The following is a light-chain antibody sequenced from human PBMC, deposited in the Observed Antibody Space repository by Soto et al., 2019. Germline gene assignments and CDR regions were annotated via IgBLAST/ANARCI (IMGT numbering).Light chain of an antibody. V-gene: IGKV3-20*01. CDR2: GAS. J-gene: IGKJ2*01. CDR1: QTVTSNY. Sequence: EVVLTQSPGTLSLSPGERATLSCRASQTVTSNYLAWYQQKPGQAPRLLIYGASSRATDIPHRFSGSGSGTDFTLTISRLEPEDFALYYCQQYRSLPVTFGQGTKLEIK. CDR3: QQYRSLPVT.